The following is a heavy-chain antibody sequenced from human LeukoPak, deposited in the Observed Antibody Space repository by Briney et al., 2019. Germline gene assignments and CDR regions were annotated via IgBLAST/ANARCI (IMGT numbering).Heavy chain of an antibody. Sequence: SETLSLTCTVSGGSISSYYWSWIRQPPGKGLEWTGYIYDSGSTNYNPSLKSRVTISVDTSKNQFSLKLSSVTAADTAVYYCARDDSTGYYYHNYFDYWGQGTLVTVSS. J-gene: IGHJ4*02. D-gene: IGHD3-22*01. CDR1: GGSISSYY. CDR3: ARDDSTGYYYHNYFDY. V-gene: IGHV4-59*12. CDR2: IYDSGST.